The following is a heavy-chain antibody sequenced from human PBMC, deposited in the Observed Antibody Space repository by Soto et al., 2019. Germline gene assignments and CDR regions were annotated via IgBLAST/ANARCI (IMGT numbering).Heavy chain of an antibody. D-gene: IGHD4-17*01. Sequence: ASVKVSCKASGYTFTGYYMHWVRQAPGQGLEWMGWINPNSGGTNYAQKFQGWVTMTRDTSISTAYMELSRLRSDDTAVYYCARDSRSTVTYYYYYGMDVWGQGTTVTVFS. J-gene: IGHJ6*02. CDR2: INPNSGGT. CDR1: GYTFTGYY. CDR3: ARDSRSTVTYYYYYGMDV. V-gene: IGHV1-2*04.